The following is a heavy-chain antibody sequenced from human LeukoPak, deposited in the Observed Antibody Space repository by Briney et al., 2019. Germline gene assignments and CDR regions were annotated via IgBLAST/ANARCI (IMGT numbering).Heavy chain of an antibody. V-gene: IGHV4-4*02. CDR3: ARGLPYYDFWSGYYPYYFDY. CDR2: IYHSGST. D-gene: IGHD3-3*01. Sequence: SETLSLTCAVSGGSISSSNWWSWGRQPPGKGLEWIGEIYHSGSTNYNPSLKSRVTISVDKSKNQFSLKLSSVTAADTAVYYCARGLPYYDFWSGYYPYYFDYWGQGTLVTVSS. J-gene: IGHJ4*02. CDR1: GGSISSSNW.